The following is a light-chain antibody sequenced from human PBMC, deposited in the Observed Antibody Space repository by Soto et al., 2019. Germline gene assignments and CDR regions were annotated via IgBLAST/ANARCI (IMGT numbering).Light chain of an antibody. V-gene: IGLV2-14*01. CDR2: EVN. J-gene: IGLJ3*02. CDR3: SSYTTSSTLV. CDR1: SGDVGGYNY. Sequence: QSALTQPASVSGSPGQSITISCTGTSGDVGGYNYVSWYQHHPGKAPKLIIYEVNNRPSGVSNRFSGSKSGNTASLTISGLQAEDEADYYCSSYTTSSTLVFGGGTKLTVL.